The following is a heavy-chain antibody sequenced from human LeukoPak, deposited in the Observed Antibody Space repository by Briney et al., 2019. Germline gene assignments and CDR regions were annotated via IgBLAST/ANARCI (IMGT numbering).Heavy chain of an antibody. CDR3: ARHGDGYNRYYFDY. CDR1: GGSVGSGTYY. CDR2: IYYSGST. J-gene: IGHJ4*02. Sequence: SETLSLTCTVPGGSVGSGTYYWSWIRQPPGKGLEWIGYIYYSGSTNYNPSLKSRVTTSVDTSKNQFSLKLSSVTAADTAVYYCARHGDGYNRYYFDYWGQGTLVTVSS. V-gene: IGHV4-61*01. D-gene: IGHD5-24*01.